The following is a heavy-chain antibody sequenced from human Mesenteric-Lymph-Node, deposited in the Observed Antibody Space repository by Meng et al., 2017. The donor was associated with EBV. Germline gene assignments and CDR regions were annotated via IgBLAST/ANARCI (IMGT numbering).Heavy chain of an antibody. CDR2: IYYSGST. D-gene: IGHD3-22*01. Sequence: VRLQLSGPGCGTPSGTWYLTCTVSGDSVRSSKWGNWFRQPPGTVLEWVGRIYYSGSTYYNQSLQSRVTISMDKSKNQYSLKLTSVTVANTAVYYCEREPYFYDSGGRFDNWGQGSLVTVSS. V-gene: IGHV4-4*02. J-gene: IGHJ4*02. CDR1: GDSVRSSKW. CDR3: EREPYFYDSGGRFDN.